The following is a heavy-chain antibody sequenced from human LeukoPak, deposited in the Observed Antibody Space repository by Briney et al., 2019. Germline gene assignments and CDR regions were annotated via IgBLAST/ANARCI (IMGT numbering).Heavy chain of an antibody. CDR2: IYTSGST. Sequence: SETLSLTCTVSGGSISSYYWSWIRQPPGKGLEWIGYIYTSGSTNYNPSLKSRVTMSVDTSKNQFSLKLSSVTAADTAVYYCARDLATTGELDYWGQGTLVTVSS. CDR1: GGSISSYY. J-gene: IGHJ4*02. V-gene: IGHV4-4*08. D-gene: IGHD1-1*01. CDR3: ARDLATTGELDY.